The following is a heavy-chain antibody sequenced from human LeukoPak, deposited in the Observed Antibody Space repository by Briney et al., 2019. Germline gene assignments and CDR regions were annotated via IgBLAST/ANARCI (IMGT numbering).Heavy chain of an antibody. Sequence: GGSLRLSCVASGFTFSSYEMNWVRQAPGKGLEWVSYISTSGSTIYHADSVKGRFTISRDNAKNSLYLQMNSLRAEDTAVYYCARDPYYDFWSDYGTEAFDIWGQGTMVTVSS. J-gene: IGHJ3*02. CDR1: GFTFSSYE. CDR3: ARDPYYDFWSDYGTEAFDI. D-gene: IGHD3-3*01. CDR2: ISTSGSTI. V-gene: IGHV3-48*03.